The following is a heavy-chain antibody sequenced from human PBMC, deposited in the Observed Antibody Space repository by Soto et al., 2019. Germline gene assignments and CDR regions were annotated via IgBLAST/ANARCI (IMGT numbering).Heavy chain of an antibody. CDR2: IIPIFNTP. CDR1: GGTFDSYA. J-gene: IGHJ4*02. Sequence: QVQLVQSGTELKKPGSSVHVSCKASGGTFDSYAITWVRQAPGQGLEWMGGIIPIFNTPKYAQKFQGRVTITADESSSTASMDLSSLTAEDTALCDCARGHGYNGAHFDYWGQGTLVTVSS. V-gene: IGHV1-69*01. CDR3: ARGHGYNGAHFDY. D-gene: IGHD6-25*01.